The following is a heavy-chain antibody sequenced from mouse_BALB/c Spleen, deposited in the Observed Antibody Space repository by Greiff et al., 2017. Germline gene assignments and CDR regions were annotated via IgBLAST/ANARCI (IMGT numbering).Heavy chain of an antibody. D-gene: IGHD1-1*01. V-gene: IGHV3-2*02. CDR1: GYSITSDYA. Sequence: EVKLQESGPGLVKPSQSLSLTCTVTGYSITSDYAWNWIRQFPGNKLEWMGYISYSGSTSYNPSLKSRISITRDTSKNQFFLQLNSVTTEDTATYYCARGDYYGSSKGYFDVWGAGTTVTVSS. J-gene: IGHJ1*01. CDR3: ARGDYYGSSKGYFDV. CDR2: ISYSGST.